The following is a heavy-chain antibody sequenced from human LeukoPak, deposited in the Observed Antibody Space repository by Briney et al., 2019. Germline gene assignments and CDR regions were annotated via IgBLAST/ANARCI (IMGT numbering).Heavy chain of an antibody. CDR3: ARRYCSSTSCYFWFDP. CDR2: INTNTGNP. CDR1: GGTFSSYA. V-gene: IGHV7-4-1*02. J-gene: IGHJ5*02. Sequence: GASVKVSCKASGGTFSSYAISWVRQAPGQGLEWMGWINTNTGNPTYAQGFTGRFVFSLDTSVSTAYLQISSLKAEDTAVYYCARRYCSSTSCYFWFDPWGQGTLVTVSS. D-gene: IGHD2-2*01.